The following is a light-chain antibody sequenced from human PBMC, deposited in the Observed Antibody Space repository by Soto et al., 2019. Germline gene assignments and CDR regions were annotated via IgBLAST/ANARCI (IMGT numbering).Light chain of an antibody. CDR3: QQRSNWHIT. CDR1: QSVSSY. V-gene: IGKV3D-11*02. CDR2: DAS. Sequence: EIVLTQSPATLSLSSGEGATLSCLASQSVSSYLAWYQQKPGQAPRLLIYDASNRATGIPARFSGSGPGTDFTLTISSLEPEDFAVYYCQQRSNWHITFGQGTKVDIK. J-gene: IGKJ1*01.